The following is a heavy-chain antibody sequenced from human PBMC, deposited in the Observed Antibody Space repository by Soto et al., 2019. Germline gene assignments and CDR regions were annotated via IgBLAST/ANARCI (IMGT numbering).Heavy chain of an antibody. Sequence: SETLSLTCAVSGASISNGDYSWSWIRQPPGRALEWIGYIYSSGRADYNPSLKSRVTISIDRSKNQFSLRLTSVTAADAAVYYCARGREGPFFDFWGQGALVTVSS. J-gene: IGHJ5*01. CDR1: GASISNGDYS. CDR3: ARGREGPFFDF. V-gene: IGHV4-30-2*01. CDR2: IYSSGRA.